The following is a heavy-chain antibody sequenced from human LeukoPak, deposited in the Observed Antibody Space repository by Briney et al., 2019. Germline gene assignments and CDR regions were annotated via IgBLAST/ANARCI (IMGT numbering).Heavy chain of an antibody. CDR2: ISYDGSNK. J-gene: IGHJ4*02. D-gene: IGHD5-24*01. CDR3: AKANGRWLQSPIAFDY. V-gene: IGHV3-30*18. CDR1: GFTFSSYS. Sequence: GGSLRLSCAASGFTFSSYSMNWVRQAPGKGLEWVAVISYDGSNKYYADSVKGRFTISRDNSKNTLYLQMNSLRAEDTAVYYCAKANGRWLQSPIAFDYWGQGTLVTVSS.